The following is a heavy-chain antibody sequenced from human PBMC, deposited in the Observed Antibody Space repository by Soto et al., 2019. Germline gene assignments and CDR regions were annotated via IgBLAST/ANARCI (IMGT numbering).Heavy chain of an antibody. V-gene: IGHV3-23*01. J-gene: IGHJ4*02. CDR2: ISGNGGSK. CDR1: GFTFSSYA. CDR3: ASSGIVVVVAAPVDY. Sequence: PGGSLRLSCAASGFTFSSYAMSWVRQAPGKGLEWVAVISGNGGSKYYADSVKGRFTISRDNSKNTLYLQMNSLRAEDTAVYYCASSGIVVVVAAPVDYWGQGTLVTVSS. D-gene: IGHD2-15*01.